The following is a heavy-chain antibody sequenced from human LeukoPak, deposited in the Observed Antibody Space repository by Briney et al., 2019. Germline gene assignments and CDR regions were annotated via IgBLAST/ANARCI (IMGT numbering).Heavy chain of an antibody. CDR1: GFTFSDYY. CDR2: ISSSGSTI. V-gene: IGHV3-11*04. J-gene: IGHJ4*02. CDR3: ARDREVYFVGATGGFDY. Sequence: PGGSLRLSCAASGFTFSDYYMSWIRQAPGKGLEWVSYISSSGSTIYYADSVKGRFTISRDNAKNSLYPQMNSLRAEDTAVYYCARDREVYFVGATGGFDYWGQGTLVTVSS. D-gene: IGHD1-26*01.